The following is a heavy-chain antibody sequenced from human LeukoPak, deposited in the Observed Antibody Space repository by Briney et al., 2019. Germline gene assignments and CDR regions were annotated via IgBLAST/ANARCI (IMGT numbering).Heavy chain of an antibody. Sequence: SETLSLTCSVSGYSISSGYFWGWIRQPPGKGLEWIGTIYHSGSTYYNPSLKSRVTISVDTSKNQFSLKLSSVTAADTAVYYCARGNPGRWYCSGGSCPGAAFDIWGQGTMVTVSS. CDR2: IYHSGST. CDR3: ARGNPGRWYCSGGSCPGAAFDI. V-gene: IGHV4-38-2*02. CDR1: GYSISSGYF. J-gene: IGHJ3*02. D-gene: IGHD2-15*01.